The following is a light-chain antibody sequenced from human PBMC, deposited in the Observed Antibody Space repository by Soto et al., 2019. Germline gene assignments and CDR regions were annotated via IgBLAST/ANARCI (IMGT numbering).Light chain of an antibody. CDR1: SSDVGGYNY. J-gene: IGLJ2*01. CDR2: EVS. V-gene: IGLV2-8*01. CDR3: SSYAGSKNF. Sequence: SALTQPPSASGSPGQSVTISCTGTSSDVGGYNYVSWYQQRPGKAPRLMIYEVSKRPSGVPDRFSGSKSGNTASLTVSGLQAEDEADYYCSSYAGSKNFFGGGTKLTVL.